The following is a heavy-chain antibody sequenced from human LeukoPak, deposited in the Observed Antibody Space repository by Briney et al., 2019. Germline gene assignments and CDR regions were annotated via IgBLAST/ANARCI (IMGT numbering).Heavy chain of an antibody. V-gene: IGHV4-34*01. Sequence: SETLPLTCAVFGGSIIGYHWNWIRQSPGKGLEWIGEINHSGSANYNPSFNSRVTISLDTSKNQFSLELRSVTAADTAVYYCARDPTTVVSVPYYFDDWGQGTLVTVSS. CDR2: INHSGSA. CDR3: ARDPTTVVSVPYYFDD. J-gene: IGHJ4*02. D-gene: IGHD4-23*01. CDR1: GGSIIGYH.